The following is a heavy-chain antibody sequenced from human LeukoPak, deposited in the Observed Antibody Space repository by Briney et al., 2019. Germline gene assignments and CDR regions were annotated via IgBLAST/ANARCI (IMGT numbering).Heavy chain of an antibody. CDR1: GFTFSSYA. CDR2: VSSYGHNT. J-gene: IGHJ4*02. Sequence: PGGSLRLSCAASGFTFSSYAMHWVRQAPGKGLEYVSGVSSYGHNTYYAKSVKGRFTISRDNSKNTLYLQMGSLRAEDMAVYYCARGVIVGATNIDYWGQGTLVTVSS. V-gene: IGHV3-64*01. D-gene: IGHD1-26*01. CDR3: ARGVIVGATNIDY.